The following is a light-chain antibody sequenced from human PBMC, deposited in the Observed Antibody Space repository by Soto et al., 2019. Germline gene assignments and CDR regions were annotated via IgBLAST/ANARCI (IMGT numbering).Light chain of an antibody. CDR1: QSVSGTY. V-gene: IGKV3-20*01. Sequence: EIVLTQSPGTLSLSPGERATLSCRASQSVSGTYLVWYQQKPGQAPRLLIYGASRRATGIPDRFSGSGSGADFTLTISRLEPEDFAVYYCQTYGRSRGYTCGQGTKLEIK. J-gene: IGKJ2*01. CDR3: QTYGRSRGYT. CDR2: GAS.